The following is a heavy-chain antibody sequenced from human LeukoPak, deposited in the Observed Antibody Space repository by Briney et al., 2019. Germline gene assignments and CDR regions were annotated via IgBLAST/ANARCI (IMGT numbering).Heavy chain of an antibody. J-gene: IGHJ4*02. D-gene: IGHD4-23*01. Sequence: GGSLRLSCAASGFTFSNHAMSWVRQAPGKGLEWVSAISGNGGSTYYADSVKGRFTISRDNSKNTLYLQMNSLRAEDTAVYYCAKISPYGGNSAWGQGTLVTVSS. CDR3: AKISPYGGNSA. CDR2: ISGNGGST. CDR1: GFTFSNHA. V-gene: IGHV3-23*01.